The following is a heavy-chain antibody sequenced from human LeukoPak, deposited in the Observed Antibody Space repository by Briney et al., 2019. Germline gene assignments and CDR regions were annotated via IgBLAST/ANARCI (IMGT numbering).Heavy chain of an antibody. CDR3: ARASEGIGYFDT. Sequence: PSETLSLTCTVSGASFSNDYWSWVRQAPGKGLEWIGYIYHNGRTSYNPPLKSRLTMSIETSQKQFSLQLISVTAADTAIYYCARASEGIGYFDTWGRGSLVTVSS. D-gene: IGHD3-16*01. CDR1: GASFSNDY. V-gene: IGHV4-59*01. J-gene: IGHJ4*02. CDR2: IYHNGRT.